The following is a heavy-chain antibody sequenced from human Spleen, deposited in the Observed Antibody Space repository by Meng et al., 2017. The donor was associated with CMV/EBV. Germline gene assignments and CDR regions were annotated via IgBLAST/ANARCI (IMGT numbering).Heavy chain of an antibody. V-gene: IGHV1-2*02. CDR3: ARDNGGGYFDY. J-gene: IGHJ4*02. CDR2: INPNSGDT. CDR1: GYTFTDYY. Sequence: ASVKVSCKASGYTFTDYYMQWVRQAPGQGLEWMGRINPNSGDTNYAQKFQGRVAMTRDTSISTAYMELSRLRSDDTAVYYCARDNGGGYFDYWGQGTLVTVSS. D-gene: IGHD2-8*01.